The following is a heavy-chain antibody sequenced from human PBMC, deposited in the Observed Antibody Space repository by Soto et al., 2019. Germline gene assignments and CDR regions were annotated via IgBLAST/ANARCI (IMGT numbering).Heavy chain of an antibody. J-gene: IGHJ6*03. CDR1: GFTFSNAW. CDR2: IKSKTDGGTT. V-gene: IGHV3-15*01. Sequence: GGSLRLSCAASGFTFSNAWMSWVRQAPGKGLEWVGRIKSKTDGGTTDYAAPVKGRFTISRDDSKNTLYLQMNSLKTEDTAVYYCTTDIRISSSYYTLGSPYYYYYMDVWGKGTTVTVSS. D-gene: IGHD6-13*01. CDR3: TTDIRISSSYYTLGSPYYYYYMDV.